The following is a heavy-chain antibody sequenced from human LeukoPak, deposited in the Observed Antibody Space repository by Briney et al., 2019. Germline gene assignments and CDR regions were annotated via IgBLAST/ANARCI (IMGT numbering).Heavy chain of an antibody. D-gene: IGHD6-6*01. J-gene: IGHJ4*02. Sequence: KPSENPSPTLAVHGASFSGYYWKWIHQPPRKGPEWIGEINHSGSTNYNPSLKSRVTISVDTSKNQFSLKPSSVTAADTAVYYCARVRIAARPFWDYWGQGTLVTVSS. CDR2: INHSGST. CDR1: GASFSGYY. V-gene: IGHV4-34*01. CDR3: ARVRIAARPFWDY.